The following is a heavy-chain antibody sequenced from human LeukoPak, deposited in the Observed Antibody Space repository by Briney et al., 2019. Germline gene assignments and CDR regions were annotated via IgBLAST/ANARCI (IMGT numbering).Heavy chain of an antibody. Sequence: ASVNVSCTASAYDFTTNYIHRERQAHGQGLEWMGTINTSVGSTTYGQRFQGRVTMTRDTSTTTVYMDLSSLTSEDTAIYYCAKGYCTGASCYVLDSWGQGTLVTVSS. D-gene: IGHD2-15*01. V-gene: IGHV1-46*01. CDR2: INTSVGST. J-gene: IGHJ4*02. CDR1: AYDFTTNY. CDR3: AKGYCTGASCYVLDS.